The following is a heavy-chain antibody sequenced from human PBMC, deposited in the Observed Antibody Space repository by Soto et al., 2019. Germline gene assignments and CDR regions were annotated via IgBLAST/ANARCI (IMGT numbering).Heavy chain of an antibody. CDR1: GFTFSSYS. J-gene: IGHJ6*02. CDR3: ARARTGFGELLGVAQHYGMDV. Sequence: PGGSLRLSCAASGFTFSSYSMKWVRQAPGQGLEWVSSISSSSSYIYYADSVKGRFTISRDNAKNSLYLQMNSLRAEDTAVYYCARARTGFGELLGVAQHYGMDVWGQGTTVTVSS. V-gene: IGHV3-21*01. CDR2: ISSSSSYI. D-gene: IGHD3-10*01.